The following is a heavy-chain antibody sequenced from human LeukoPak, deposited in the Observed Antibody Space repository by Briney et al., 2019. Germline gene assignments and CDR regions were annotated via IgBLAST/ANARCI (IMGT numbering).Heavy chain of an antibody. D-gene: IGHD3-9*01. Sequence: GESLKISCKGSGYSLTSYWISWVRQMPGKGLEWMGRIDPSDSYTNYSPSFQGHVTISADKSISTAYLQWSSLEASDTAMYYCARLDYYDISTRDWGQGTLVTVSS. CDR1: GYSLTSYW. J-gene: IGHJ4*02. V-gene: IGHV5-10-1*01. CDR2: IDPSDSYT. CDR3: ARLDYYDISTRD.